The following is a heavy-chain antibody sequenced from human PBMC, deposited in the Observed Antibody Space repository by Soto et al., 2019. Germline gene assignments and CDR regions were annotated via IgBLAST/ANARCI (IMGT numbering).Heavy chain of an antibody. CDR1: GFTLRGYA. CDR3: ARRARPDFYYMDV. D-gene: IGHD6-6*01. V-gene: IGHV3-64*01. J-gene: IGHJ6*03. CDR2: ISSNGVGT. Sequence: EVQLAESGGGLAQPGGSLSLSCAASGFTLRGYARDWVRQAPGKGLEYVSGISSNGVGTYYENSVQGRFTISRDNSKNTVYRQMGSLRPEDMAVYYCARRARPDFYYMDVWGKGNTVTVSS.